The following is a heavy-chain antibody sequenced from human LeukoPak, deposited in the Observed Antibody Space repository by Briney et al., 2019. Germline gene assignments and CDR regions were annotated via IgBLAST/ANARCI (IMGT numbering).Heavy chain of an antibody. CDR3: AKDMKWSSGWYAFDY. Sequence: GRSLRLSCAASGFTFDDYAMHWVRQAPGKGLEWVSGISWNSGSIGYADSVKGRFTISRDNAKNSLYLQMNSLRAEDTALYYCAKDMKWSSGWYAFDYWGQGTLVTVSS. J-gene: IGHJ4*02. CDR2: ISWNSGSI. CDR1: GFTFDDYA. V-gene: IGHV3-9*01. D-gene: IGHD6-19*01.